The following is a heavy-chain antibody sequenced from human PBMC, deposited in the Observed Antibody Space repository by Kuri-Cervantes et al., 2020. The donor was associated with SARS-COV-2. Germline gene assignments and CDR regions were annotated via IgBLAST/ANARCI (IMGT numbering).Heavy chain of an antibody. Sequence: GGSLRLSCAASGFTFSSYWMSWVRQAPGKGLEWVASINQDGSEKYYVDSVKGRFTISRDNAKNSLYLQMNSLRAEDTAVYYCASNGWGFRNPGGVSGFDYWGQGTLVTVSS. J-gene: IGHJ4*02. CDR2: INQDGSEK. V-gene: IGHV3-7*01. CDR3: ASNGWGFRNPGGVSGFDY. D-gene: IGHD3-16*01. CDR1: GFTFSSYW.